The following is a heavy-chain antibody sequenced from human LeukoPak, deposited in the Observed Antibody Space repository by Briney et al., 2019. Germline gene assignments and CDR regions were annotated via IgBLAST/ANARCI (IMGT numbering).Heavy chain of an antibody. J-gene: IGHJ6*03. V-gene: IGHV1-8*01. Sequence: GASVKVSCKASGYTFTNYDINWVRQATGQGLEWMGWMNPNSGNTGYAQKFQGRVTMTRNTSISTAYMELSSLRSEDTAIYYCARAQWRTYSYYYMDVWGKGTTVTVSS. D-gene: IGHD6-19*01. CDR2: MNPNSGNT. CDR1: GYTFTNYD. CDR3: ARAQWRTYSYYYMDV.